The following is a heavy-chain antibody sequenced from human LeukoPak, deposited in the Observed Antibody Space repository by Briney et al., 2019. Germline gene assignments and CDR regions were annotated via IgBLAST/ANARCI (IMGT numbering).Heavy chain of an antibody. J-gene: IGHJ5*02. CDR3: ARHGSVRSPLGP. Sequence: SETLSLTCTVSGGSISSYYWSWIRQPPGKGLEWIGYIYATGSTNYNPSLKSRVTISVDTSKNQFSLNLRSVTAADTAAYYCARHGSVRSPLGPWGQGTLVTVSS. CDR2: IYATGST. D-gene: IGHD3-10*01. CDR1: GGSISSYY. V-gene: IGHV4-4*09.